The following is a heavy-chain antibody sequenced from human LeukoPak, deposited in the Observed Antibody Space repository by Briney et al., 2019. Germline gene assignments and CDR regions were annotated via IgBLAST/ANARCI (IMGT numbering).Heavy chain of an antibody. D-gene: IGHD3-9*01. V-gene: IGHV4-34*01. J-gene: IGHJ5*02. CDR1: GGSFSGYY. CDR3: ARDQLTNWFDP. CDR2: INHSGST. Sequence: PSETLSLTCAVYGGSFSGYYWSWIRQPPGKGLEWIGEINHSGSTNYNPSLKSRVTISVDMSKNQFSLKLSSVTAADTAVYYCARDQLTNWFDPWGQGTLVTVSS.